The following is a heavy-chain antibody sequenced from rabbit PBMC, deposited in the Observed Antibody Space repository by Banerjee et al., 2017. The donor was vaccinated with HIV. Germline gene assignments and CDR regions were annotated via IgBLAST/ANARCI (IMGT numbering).Heavy chain of an antibody. J-gene: IGHJ6*01. CDR1: GFSFSSSCY. V-gene: IGHV1S40*01. Sequence: QSLEESGGDLVKPGASLTLTCTASGFSFSSSCYMCWVRQAPGKGLEWIACIYADSSDNTYYASWAKGRFTISKTSSTTVTLQMTSLTAADTATYFCARDPYYSYGYAGYTYALGGMDLWGPGTLVTVS. CDR2: IYADSSDNT. D-gene: IGHD6-1*01. CDR3: ARDPYYSYGYAGYTYALGGMDL.